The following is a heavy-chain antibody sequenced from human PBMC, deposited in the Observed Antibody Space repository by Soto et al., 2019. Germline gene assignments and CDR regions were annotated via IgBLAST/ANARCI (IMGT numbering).Heavy chain of an antibody. CDR2: ISGSGGST. D-gene: IGHD3-10*01. CDR1: GFTFSSYA. Sequence: GGPLRLSCAASGFTFSSYAVSWVRQAPGKGLEWVSAISGSGGSTYYADSVKGRFTISRDNSKNTLYLQMNSLRAEDTAVYYCAKGTYYYGSAPYYFDYWGQGTLVTVSS. J-gene: IGHJ4*02. CDR3: AKGTYYYGSAPYYFDY. V-gene: IGHV3-23*01.